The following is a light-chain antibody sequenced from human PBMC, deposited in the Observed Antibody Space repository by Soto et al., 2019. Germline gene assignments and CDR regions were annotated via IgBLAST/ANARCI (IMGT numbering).Light chain of an antibody. CDR1: RGISNY. CDR3: QKYNSDPWT. CDR2: AAS. V-gene: IGKV1-27*01. Sequence: DFQMTQSPSSLSASVGDRVTITCRASRGISNYLAWYQQTPGKVPQLLIYAASTLQSGVPSRFSGSGSGTDFTLTISSLQPEDVATYYCQKYNSDPWTVGQGTKVDIK. J-gene: IGKJ1*01.